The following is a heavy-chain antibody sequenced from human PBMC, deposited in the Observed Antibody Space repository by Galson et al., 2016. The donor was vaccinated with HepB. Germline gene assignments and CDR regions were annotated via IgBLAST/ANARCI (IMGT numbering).Heavy chain of an antibody. CDR2: ITAVAGRT. V-gene: IGHV3-23*01. D-gene: IGHD1-14*01. Sequence: SLRLSCAASRFNFDNYAMSWVRQAPGKGLEWVASITAVAGRTYYADSVRGRFTISSDNAKSTVYLHMDGLRAEDTAVYFCGTLPNRSDFDLWGQGTQVTVSS. J-gene: IGHJ4*02. CDR3: GTLPNRSDFDL. CDR1: RFNFDNYA.